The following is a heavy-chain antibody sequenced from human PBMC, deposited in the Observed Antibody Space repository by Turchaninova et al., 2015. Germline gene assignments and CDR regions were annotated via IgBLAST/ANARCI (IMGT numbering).Heavy chain of an antibody. CDR3: ALRGRDGGGDCFAL. Sequence: QITLKESGPTLVKPTQTLTLTCTFSGFSLSTSGVGVGWLRQPPGKALEWLGLFYWDDGMRSRPSQNSRPHIPKEHPKNQVVLTMTDMDPVETATYFCALRGRDGGGDCFALWGQGTLVTVSS. CDR2: FYWDDGM. J-gene: IGHJ4*02. V-gene: IGHV2-5*02. CDR1: GFSLSTSGVG. D-gene: IGHD2-21*02.